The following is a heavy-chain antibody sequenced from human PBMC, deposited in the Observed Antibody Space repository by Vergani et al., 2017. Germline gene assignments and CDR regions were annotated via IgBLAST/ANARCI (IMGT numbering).Heavy chain of an antibody. V-gene: IGHV3-7*01. CDR2: IKQDGSEK. J-gene: IGHJ4*02. CDR3: ARGLLRYLDWSLSY. D-gene: IGHD3-9*01. Sequence: EVQLLESGGGLVQPGGSLRLSCAASGFTFSSYWMSWVRQAPGKGREWVANIKQDGSEKYYVDSVKGRFTISRDNAKSSLYLQMNSLRAEDTTVYYCARGLLRYLDWSLSYWGQGTLVTVSS. CDR1: GFTFSSYW.